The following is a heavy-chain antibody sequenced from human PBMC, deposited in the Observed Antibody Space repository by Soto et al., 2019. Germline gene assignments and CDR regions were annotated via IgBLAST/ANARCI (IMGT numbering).Heavy chain of an antibody. Sequence: SETLSLTCTVSGGSVSSGSHYWSWIRQPPGKGLEWIGYIYYSGSTNYNPSLKSRVTISVDTSKNQFSLKLSSVTAADTAVYYCARGESIAAAVNYFDYWGQGTLVTVSS. J-gene: IGHJ4*02. CDR2: IYYSGST. CDR3: ARGESIAAAVNYFDY. D-gene: IGHD6-13*01. V-gene: IGHV4-61*01. CDR1: GGSVSSGSHY.